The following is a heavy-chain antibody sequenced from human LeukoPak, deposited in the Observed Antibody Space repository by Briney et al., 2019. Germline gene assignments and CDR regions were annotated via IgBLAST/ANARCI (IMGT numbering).Heavy chain of an antibody. V-gene: IGHV3-21*01. CDR1: GGSISSYS. CDR3: ARSQRLGHCVNGVCVYPYYFDY. CDR2: ISSGSSSV. Sequence: ETLSLTCTVSGGSISSYSMNWVRQTPGKGLEWVSSISSGSSSVFYAESVRGRFTISRDSAKTSVFLQMDSLRADDSALYFCARSQRLGHCVNGVCVYPYYFDYWGQGALVTVSS. D-gene: IGHD2-8*01. J-gene: IGHJ4*02.